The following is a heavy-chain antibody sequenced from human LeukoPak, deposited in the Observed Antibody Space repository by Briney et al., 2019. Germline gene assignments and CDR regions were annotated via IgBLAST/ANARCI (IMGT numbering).Heavy chain of an antibody. CDR2: IYSSGST. CDR3: ARHVGIHLWSLYFDY. Sequence: SETLSLTCIVSGGSISSYYWSWIRQPPGKGLEWIGYIYSSGSTGYNPSLKSRATISLDTSNHQFSLKLTSVTAADTAVYYCARHVGIHLWSLYFDYWGQGSLVTVSS. V-gene: IGHV4-59*08. J-gene: IGHJ4*02. D-gene: IGHD5-18*01. CDR1: GGSISSYY.